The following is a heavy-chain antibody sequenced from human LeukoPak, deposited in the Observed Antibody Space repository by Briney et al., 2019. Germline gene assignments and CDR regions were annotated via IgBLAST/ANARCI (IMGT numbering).Heavy chain of an antibody. CDR3: VRSQFSSSS. V-gene: IGHV3-7*01. CDR1: GFSFSTDW. D-gene: IGHD6-13*01. Sequence: AGGSLRLSCVTSGFSFSTDWMSWVRQAPGKGLEWVANIERDGSEKYYVDSVKDRFTISRDNAKNSLYLQMNSLRAEDTAVYYCVRSQFSSSSWGQGTLVTVSS. CDR2: IERDGSEK. J-gene: IGHJ5*02.